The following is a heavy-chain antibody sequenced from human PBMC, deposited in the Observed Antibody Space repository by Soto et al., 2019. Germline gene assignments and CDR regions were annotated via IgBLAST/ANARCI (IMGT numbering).Heavy chain of an antibody. CDR3: ATDIYYYDHSDYYLPPTFDY. V-gene: IGHV4-39*01. CDR1: DSSLSSGSYY. Sequence: SETLSLTCTVSDSSLSSGSYYWGWIRQPPGKGLEWIGAISYSGSTYYNPSLKSRVTISIDTSKNQFSLRLSSVTAADTAVYYCATDIYYYDHSDYYLPPTFDYWGQGTMVTVSS. CDR2: ISYSGST. D-gene: IGHD3-22*01. J-gene: IGHJ4*02.